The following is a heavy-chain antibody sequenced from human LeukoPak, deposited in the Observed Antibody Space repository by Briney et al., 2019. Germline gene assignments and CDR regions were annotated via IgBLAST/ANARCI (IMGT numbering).Heavy chain of an antibody. CDR1: GYTFTSYG. Sequence: ASVKVSCKASGYTFTSYGMSWVRQAPGQGLEWMAWISAYNGNTNYAQKLQGRVTMTTDTYTSTAYMKLRSMRSDDTAVYYCARGSGSYYNVPYYYYGMDVWGQGTTVTVSS. CDR3: ARGSGSYYNVPYYYYGMDV. V-gene: IGHV1-18*01. J-gene: IGHJ6*02. CDR2: ISAYNGNT. D-gene: IGHD3-10*01.